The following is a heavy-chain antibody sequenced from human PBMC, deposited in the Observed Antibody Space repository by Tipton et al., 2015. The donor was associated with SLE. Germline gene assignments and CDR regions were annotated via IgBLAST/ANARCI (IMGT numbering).Heavy chain of an antibody. CDR1: GYSFADYD. CDR3: ARRLSSGWYADYYYVDV. Sequence: QLVQSGAEVRKPGASVRVSCKTSGYSFADYDITWVRQAPGQRLEWMGWISAYNGNTNYAQNLQGRVSMTTDTSTTTAYMELRNQRSDDTAVYYCARRLSSGWYADYYYVDVWGKGTTVSVSS. J-gene: IGHJ6*03. V-gene: IGHV1-18*01. CDR2: ISAYNGNT. D-gene: IGHD6-19*01.